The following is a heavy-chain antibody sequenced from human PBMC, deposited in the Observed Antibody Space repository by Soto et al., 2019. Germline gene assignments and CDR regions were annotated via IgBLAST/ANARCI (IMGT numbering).Heavy chain of an antibody. CDR2: IWYDGSNK. CDR3: AREAAVDGWTPFSDY. J-gene: IGHJ4*02. Sequence: GGSLRLSCAASGFTFSSYGMHWVRQAPGKGLEWVAVIWYDGSNKYYADSVKGRFTISRDNSKNTLYLQMNSLRAEDTAVYYCAREAAVDGWTPFSDYWGQGTMVTVYS. CDR1: GFTFSSYG. V-gene: IGHV3-33*01. D-gene: IGHD6-19*01.